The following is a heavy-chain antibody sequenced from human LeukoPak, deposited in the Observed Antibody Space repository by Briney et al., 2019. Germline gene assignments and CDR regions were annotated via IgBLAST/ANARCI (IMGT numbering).Heavy chain of an antibody. J-gene: IGHJ6*03. CDR3: AREDHYAMDV. Sequence: ASVKVSCKASGYIFTGYYMHWVRQAPGQGLEWMGCINPNSGGTNCAQKFQGRVTMTRDTSISTAYMELSRLTSDDTAVYYCAREDHYAMDVWGKGTTVTVSS. V-gene: IGHV1-2*02. CDR2: INPNSGGT. CDR1: GYIFTGYY. D-gene: IGHD2-2*01.